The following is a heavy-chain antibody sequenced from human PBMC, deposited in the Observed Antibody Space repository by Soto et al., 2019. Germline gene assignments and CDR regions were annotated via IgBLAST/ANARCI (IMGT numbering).Heavy chain of an antibody. V-gene: IGHV3-30*18. J-gene: IGHJ4*02. Sequence: QVQLVESGGSVVQPGRSLRLSCAASGFTFSSDGMHWVRQAPGKGLEWVAVISYDGSDKYYADSAKGRFTISRDNSKNTVFPQTTSLTPEDTALFYCAKLKCAYTAVESWGPGTLVTVSS. CDR3: AKLKCAYTAVES. D-gene: IGHD2-2*02. CDR1: GFTFSSDG. CDR2: ISYDGSDK.